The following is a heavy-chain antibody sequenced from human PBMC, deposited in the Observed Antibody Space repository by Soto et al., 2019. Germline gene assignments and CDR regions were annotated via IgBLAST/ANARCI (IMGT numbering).Heavy chain of an antibody. V-gene: IGHV4-4*02. J-gene: IGHJ6*03. D-gene: IGHD2-21*02. CDR1: SGSISSSNW. CDR3: ARSDVGDDYYYYYMHV. Sequence: QVQLQESGPGLVKPSGTLSLTCAGSSGSISSSNWWSWVRQPPGKGLEWIGEIYHSGSTNYNPSLKSRVTISVDKSKSQFSLKLSSVTAADTAVYYCARSDVGDDYYYYYMHVWGKGTTVTVSS. CDR2: IYHSGST.